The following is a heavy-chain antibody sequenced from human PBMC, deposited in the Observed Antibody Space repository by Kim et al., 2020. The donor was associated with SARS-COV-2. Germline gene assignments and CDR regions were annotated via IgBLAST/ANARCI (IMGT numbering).Heavy chain of an antibody. D-gene: IGHD3-10*01. CDR3: ARERFEDYYYYYGMDV. Sequence: PSPRGRVTMSVDTSKNQFSLKLSSVTAADTAVYYCARERFEDYYYYYGMDVWGQGTTVTVSS. V-gene: IGHV4-4*07. J-gene: IGHJ6*02.